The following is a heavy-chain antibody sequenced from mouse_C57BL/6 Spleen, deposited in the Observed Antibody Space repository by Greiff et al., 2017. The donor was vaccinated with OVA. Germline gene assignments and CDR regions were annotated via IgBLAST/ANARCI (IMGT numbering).Heavy chain of an antibody. D-gene: IGHD5-1*01. J-gene: IGHJ2*01. V-gene: IGHV1-55*01. CDR3: ARYLRGYFDY. CDR2: IYPGSGST. CDR1: GYTFTSYW. Sequence: QVQLKQSGAELVKPGASVKMSCKASGYTFTSYWITWVKQRPGQGLEWIGDIYPGSGSTNYNEKFKSKATLTVDTSSSTAYMQLSSLTSEDSAVYYCARYLRGYFDYWGQGTTLTVSS.